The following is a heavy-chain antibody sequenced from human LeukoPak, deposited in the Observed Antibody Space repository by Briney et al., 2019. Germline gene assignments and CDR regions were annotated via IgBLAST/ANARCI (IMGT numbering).Heavy chain of an antibody. CDR3: ARDRYSSSSTVYNWFDP. CDR1: GGTFSSYA. Sequence: GASVMVSCKASGGTFSSYAISWVRQAPGQGLEWMGGIIPIFGTANYAQKFQGRVTITTDESTSTAYMELSSLRSEDTAVYYCARDRYSSSSTVYNWFDPWGQGTLVTVSS. J-gene: IGHJ5*02. CDR2: IIPIFGTA. V-gene: IGHV1-69*05. D-gene: IGHD6-6*01.